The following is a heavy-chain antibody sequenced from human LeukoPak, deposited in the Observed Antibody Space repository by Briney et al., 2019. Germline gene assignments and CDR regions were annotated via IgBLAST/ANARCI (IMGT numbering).Heavy chain of an antibody. CDR2: IYYSGST. CDR1: GGSISSYY. Sequence: SETLSLTCTVSGGSISSYYWSWIRQPPGKGLEWIGYIYYSGSTNYIPSLKSRVTISVDTSKNQFSLKLSSVTAADTAVYYCARGLWFGELLFDYWGQGTLVTVSS. D-gene: IGHD3-10*01. V-gene: IGHV4-59*01. J-gene: IGHJ4*02. CDR3: ARGLWFGELLFDY.